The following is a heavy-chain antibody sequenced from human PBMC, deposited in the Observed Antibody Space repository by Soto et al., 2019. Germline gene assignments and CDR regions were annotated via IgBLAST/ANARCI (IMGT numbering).Heavy chain of an antibody. Sequence: GASVKVSCKASGGTFSSYAISWVRQAPGQGLEWMGGIIPIFGTANYAQKFQGRVTITADESTSTAYMELSSLRSEDTAVYYCASAPLFRYFDWLSRHWGQGTLVTVSS. CDR2: IIPIFGTA. J-gene: IGHJ4*02. CDR3: ASAPLFRYFDWLSRH. D-gene: IGHD3-9*01. CDR1: GGTFSSYA. V-gene: IGHV1-69*13.